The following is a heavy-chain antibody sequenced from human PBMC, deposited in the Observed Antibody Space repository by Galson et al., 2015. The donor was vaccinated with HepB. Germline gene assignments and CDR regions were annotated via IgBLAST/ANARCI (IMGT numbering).Heavy chain of an antibody. Sequence: SLRLSCAASGFTFDDYSMHWVRQAPGKGLEWVSLITWDGGSTYYADSVKGRFTISRDNRKNSLYLQMNSLRTEDTASYYCVKAPREDSGYDRNDYYMDVWGKGTTVTVSS. CDR1: GFTFDDYS. J-gene: IGHJ6*03. V-gene: IGHV3-43*01. D-gene: IGHD5-12*01. CDR3: VKAPREDSGYDRNDYYMDV. CDR2: ITWDGGST.